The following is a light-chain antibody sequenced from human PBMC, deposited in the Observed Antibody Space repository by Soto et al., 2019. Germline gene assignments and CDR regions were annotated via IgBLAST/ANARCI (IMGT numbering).Light chain of an antibody. CDR3: QQRRNWPPYT. V-gene: IGKV3-11*01. CDR2: DAS. J-gene: IGKJ2*01. CDR1: QSVSSY. Sequence: EIVLTQSPATLSLSPGERATLSCRASQSVSSYLAWYQQKPGQAPRLLIYDASNRSTGIPARFSGSGSGTAFTLPISSLEPEDFAVDYCQQRRNWPPYTFGQGTKLEIK.